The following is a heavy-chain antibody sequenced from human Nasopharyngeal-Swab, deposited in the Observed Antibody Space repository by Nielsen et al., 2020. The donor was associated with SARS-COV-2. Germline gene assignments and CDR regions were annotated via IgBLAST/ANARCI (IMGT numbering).Heavy chain of an antibody. CDR1: GFTFSSYA. CDR2: ISGSGGST. CDR3: AKVDIVVVVAAAFDY. D-gene: IGHD2-15*01. V-gene: IGHV3-23*01. Sequence: GGSLRLSCAASGFTFSSYAMSWVRQAPGKGLECVSAISGSGGSTYYADSVKGRFTISRDNSKNTLYLQMNSLRAEDTAVYYCAKVDIVVVVAAAFDYWGQGTLVTVSS. J-gene: IGHJ4*02.